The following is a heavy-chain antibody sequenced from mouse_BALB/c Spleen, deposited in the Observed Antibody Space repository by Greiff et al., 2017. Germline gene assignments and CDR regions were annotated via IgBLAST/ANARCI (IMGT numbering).Heavy chain of an antibody. CDR3: ARKNCDYAKDMDY. V-gene: IGHV1S81*02. J-gene: IGHJ4*01. Sequence: VQLQQPGAELVKPGASVKLSCTVSGYTFTSYWMHWVKQRPGQGLEWIGEINPSNGRTNYNESFKSQATLTIDNSSSTAYLQLSSLTSEDSAVYYCARKNCDYAKDMDYWGQGTSVTVS. D-gene: IGHD2-13*01. CDR2: INPSNGRT. CDR1: GYTFTSYW.